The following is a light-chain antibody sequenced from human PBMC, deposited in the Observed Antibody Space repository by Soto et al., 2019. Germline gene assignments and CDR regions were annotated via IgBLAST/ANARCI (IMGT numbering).Light chain of an antibody. CDR2: AAS. J-gene: IGKJ5*01. CDR3: QQYDNLPIT. CDR1: QDISNY. V-gene: IGKV1-33*01. Sequence: DIQMPQSPSSLSASVGDRVTITCQASQDISNYLNWYQQKPGKAPKLLIYAASNLATGVPSRFSGSGSATDFTFNISSLQPEDIATYYCQQYDNLPITFGQGTLLEIK.